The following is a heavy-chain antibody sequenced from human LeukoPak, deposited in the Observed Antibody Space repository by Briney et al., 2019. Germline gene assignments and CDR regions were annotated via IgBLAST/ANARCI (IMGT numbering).Heavy chain of an antibody. CDR2: ISTSSIYI. Sequence: PGGSLRLSCATSGFTLSSYSMNWVRQAPGKGPEWVSSISTSSIYIYYADSVKGRFTISRDNAKKLLYLQMNSLRAEDTAVYYCARAPATDVFFDYWGQGTLVTVSS. D-gene: IGHD3-16*01. CDR3: ARAPATDVFFDY. V-gene: IGHV3-21*01. CDR1: GFTLSSYS. J-gene: IGHJ4*02.